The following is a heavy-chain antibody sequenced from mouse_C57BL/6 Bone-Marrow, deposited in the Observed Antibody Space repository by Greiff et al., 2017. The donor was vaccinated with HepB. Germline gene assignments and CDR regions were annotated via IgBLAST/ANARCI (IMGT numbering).Heavy chain of an antibody. CDR1: GYTFTSYW. CDR2: IDPSDSET. D-gene: IGHD1-1*01. J-gene: IGHJ2*01. Sequence: QVQLQQSGAELVRPGSSVKLSCKASGYTFTSYWMHWVKQRPIQGLEWIGNIDPSDSETHYNQKFKDKATLTVDKSSSTAYMQLSSLTSEDSAVYYCARQEYGSGYWGQGTTLTVSS. V-gene: IGHV1-52*01. CDR3: ARQEYGSGY.